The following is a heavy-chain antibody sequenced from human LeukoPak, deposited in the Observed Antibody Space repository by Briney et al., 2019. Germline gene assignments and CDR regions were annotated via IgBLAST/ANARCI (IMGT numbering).Heavy chain of an antibody. Sequence: SAKVSCKASGGTFSSYAISWVRQAPGQGLEWMGGIIPIFGTANYAQKFQGRVTITTDESTSTAYMELSSLRSEDTAVYYCARDFSSSWYENWFDPWGQGTLVTVSS. CDR3: ARDFSSSWYENWFDP. CDR1: GGTFSSYA. CDR2: IIPIFGTA. D-gene: IGHD6-13*01. V-gene: IGHV1-69*05. J-gene: IGHJ5*02.